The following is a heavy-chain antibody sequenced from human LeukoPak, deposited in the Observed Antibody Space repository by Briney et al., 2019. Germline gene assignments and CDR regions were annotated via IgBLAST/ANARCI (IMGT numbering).Heavy chain of an antibody. CDR3: AKVLRLGLGELSPIDY. D-gene: IGHD3-16*02. J-gene: IGHJ4*02. Sequence: GGSLTLSCAASGFIFSSYGMSWVRQAPGKGLEWVAAISGSGGSTCYAESVKGRFTISRDNSKNTLYLQMNSLRAEDTAVYYCAKVLRLGLGELSPIDYWGQGTLVTVSS. CDR1: GFIFSSYG. V-gene: IGHV3-23*01. CDR2: ISGSGGST.